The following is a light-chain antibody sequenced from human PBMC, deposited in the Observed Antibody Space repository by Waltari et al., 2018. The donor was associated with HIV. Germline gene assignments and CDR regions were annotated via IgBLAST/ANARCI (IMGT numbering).Light chain of an antibody. CDR3: CSYAGGYTYV. CDR1: SSDVGGYNY. Sequence: QSALTQPRSVSGSPGQSVTISCTGTSSDVGGYNYVSWYQQHPGKAPKLMIYDVSKRPSGVPDRFSGSTSGNTASMTISGLQAEDEADYDCCSYAGGYTYVFGTGTKVTVL. CDR2: DVS. J-gene: IGLJ1*01. V-gene: IGLV2-11*01.